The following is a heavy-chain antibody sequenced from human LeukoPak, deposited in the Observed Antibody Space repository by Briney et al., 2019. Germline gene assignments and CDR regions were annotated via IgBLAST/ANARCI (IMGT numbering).Heavy chain of an antibody. V-gene: IGHV1-2*02. Sequence: ASVKVSCKASGYTFTGYYMHWVRQAPGQGLEWMGWINPNSGGTNYAQKFQGRVTMTRDTSISTAYMELSRLRSDDTAVYYCARDPYCSSTSCKLWGQGTLVTVFS. CDR2: INPNSGGT. D-gene: IGHD2-2*01. CDR3: ARDPYCSSTSCKL. J-gene: IGHJ4*02. CDR1: GYTFTGYY.